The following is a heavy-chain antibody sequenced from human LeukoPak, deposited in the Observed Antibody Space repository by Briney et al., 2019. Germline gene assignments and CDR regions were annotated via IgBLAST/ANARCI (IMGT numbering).Heavy chain of an antibody. J-gene: IGHJ4*02. Sequence: ASVKVSCKASGYTFTGYYMHWVRQAPGQGLEWMGWINPNSGGTNYAQKFQGRVTMTRDTSNNTAYMELSRLRSDDTAVYYCARGRTLTGDWGNDYWGQGTLVTVSS. D-gene: IGHD7-27*01. CDR2: INPNSGGT. CDR3: ARGRTLTGDWGNDY. V-gene: IGHV1-2*02. CDR1: GYTFTGYY.